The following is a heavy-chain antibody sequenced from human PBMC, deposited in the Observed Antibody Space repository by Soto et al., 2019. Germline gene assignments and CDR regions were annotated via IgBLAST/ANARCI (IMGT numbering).Heavy chain of an antibody. Sequence: QVQLQESGPGLVKPSQTLSLTCTVSGGSISSGGYYWSWIRQHPGKGLEWIGYIYYSGSTYYNPSLMSRVTISVDTSKNQFSLKLSSVTAADTAVYYCARGLNYGSGSYYYWFDPWGQGTLVTVSS. CDR2: IYYSGST. CDR3: ARGLNYGSGSYYYWFDP. J-gene: IGHJ5*02. D-gene: IGHD3-10*01. V-gene: IGHV4-31*03. CDR1: GGSISSGGYY.